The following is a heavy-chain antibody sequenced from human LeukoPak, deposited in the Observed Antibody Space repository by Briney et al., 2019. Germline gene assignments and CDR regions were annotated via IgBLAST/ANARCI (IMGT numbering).Heavy chain of an antibody. D-gene: IGHD6-19*01. Sequence: SETLSLTCTVSGASTSSYYWSWIRQPPGKGLEWVGQIYYRGTTNYNPSLNSRVTISIDMSKNQFSLKLNSVTAADTAVYYCAAESERWLFRSWGQGTLVTVSS. CDR1: GASTSSYY. V-gene: IGHV4-59*03. CDR2: IYYRGTT. CDR3: AAESERWLFRS. J-gene: IGHJ4*02.